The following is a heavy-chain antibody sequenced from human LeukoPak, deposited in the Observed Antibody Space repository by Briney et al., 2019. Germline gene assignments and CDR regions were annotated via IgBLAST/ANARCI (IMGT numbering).Heavy chain of an antibody. D-gene: IGHD6-13*01. V-gene: IGHV3-53*01. Sequence: GGSLRLSCAASGFTVSSHYMSWVRQAPRKGLEWVSLIYSGGSTYYADSVKGRFTISRDNSKSTLYLQMNSLRAEDTAVYYCARVSQAADAVDYWGQGTLVTVSS. CDR3: ARVSQAADAVDY. J-gene: IGHJ4*02. CDR1: GFTVSSHY. CDR2: IYSGGST.